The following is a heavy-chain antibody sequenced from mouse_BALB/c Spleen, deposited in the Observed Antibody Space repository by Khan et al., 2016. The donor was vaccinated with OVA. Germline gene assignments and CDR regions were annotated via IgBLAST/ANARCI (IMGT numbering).Heavy chain of an antibody. D-gene: IGHD1-2*01. CDR3: ARTARIKY. J-gene: IGHJ2*01. V-gene: IGHV3-2*02. CDR2: ISYSGST. CDR1: GYSITSGYG. Sequence: VQLQESGPGLVKPSQSLSLTCTVTGYSITSGYGWNWIRQFPGNKLEWMDYISYSGSTNYNPSLKSRISITRDTSKNQFFLQLNSVTTEDTATYYCARTARIKYWGQGTTLTVSS.